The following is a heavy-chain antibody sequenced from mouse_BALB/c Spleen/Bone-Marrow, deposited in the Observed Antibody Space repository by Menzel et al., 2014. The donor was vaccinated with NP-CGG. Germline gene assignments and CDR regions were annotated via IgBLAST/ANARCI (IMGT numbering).Heavy chain of an antibody. CDR1: GYTFSNYW. Sequence: EVKLQESGTVLARPGAAVKMSCKASGYTFSNYWMHWVKQRPGQGLEWIGTIYPGNSDTTYNQKFKGKAKLTVVTSTSTAYMELSSLTNEDSAVYYCTTLARSDFDYWGQGTTLTVSS. CDR2: IYPGNSDT. D-gene: IGHD3-1*01. CDR3: TTLARSDFDY. J-gene: IGHJ2*01. V-gene: IGHV1-5*01.